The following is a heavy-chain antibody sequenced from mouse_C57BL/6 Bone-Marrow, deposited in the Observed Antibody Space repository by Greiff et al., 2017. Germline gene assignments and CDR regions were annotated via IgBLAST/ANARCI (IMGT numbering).Heavy chain of an antibody. CDR2: IDPENGDT. V-gene: IGHV14-4*01. Sequence: VQLQQSGAELVRPGASVKLSCTASGFNITDDYMHWVKQRPEQGLEWIGWIDPENGDTEYASKFQGKAIITADTSSNTAYLQLSSLTSEDTAVYYCTTRGYYCAMDYWGQGTSVTVSS. D-gene: IGHD2-2*01. CDR3: TTRGYYCAMDY. J-gene: IGHJ4*01. CDR1: GFNITDDY.